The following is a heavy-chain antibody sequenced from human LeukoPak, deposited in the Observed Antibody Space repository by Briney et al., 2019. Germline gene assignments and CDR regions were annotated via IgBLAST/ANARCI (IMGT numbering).Heavy chain of an antibody. CDR3: ATLPRAAAGPQDAFDI. Sequence: GGSLRLSCAASGFTFDDYTMHWVRQAPGKGLEWVSLITWDGGSTYYADSVKGRFTISRDNAKNSLYLQMNSLRAEDTAVYYCATLPRAAAGPQDAFDIWGQGTMVTVSS. J-gene: IGHJ3*02. V-gene: IGHV3-43*01. CDR2: ITWDGGST. D-gene: IGHD6-13*01. CDR1: GFTFDDYT.